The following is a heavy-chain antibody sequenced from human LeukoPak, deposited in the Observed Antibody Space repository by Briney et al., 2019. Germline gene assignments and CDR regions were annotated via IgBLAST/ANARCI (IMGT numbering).Heavy chain of an antibody. CDR3: ARVQSSSWFPYDAFDI. D-gene: IGHD6-13*01. CDR2: IYYSGST. CDR1: GGSISSGDYY. V-gene: IGHV4-30-4*01. J-gene: IGHJ3*02. Sequence: PSQTLSLTCTVSGGSISSGDYYWSWIRQPPGKGLEWIGYIYYSGSTYYNPSLKSRVTISVDTSKNQFSLKLSSVTAADTAVYYCARVQSSSWFPYDAFDIWGQGTMVTVSS.